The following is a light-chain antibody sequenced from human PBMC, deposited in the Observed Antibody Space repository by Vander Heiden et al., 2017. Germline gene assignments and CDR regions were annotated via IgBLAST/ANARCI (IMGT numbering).Light chain of an antibody. J-gene: IGLJ2*01. CDR3: CSYAGSDTWV. Sequence: QSALTQPRSVSGSPGQSVTISCTGTSSDVGASIYVSWYQQHPGKAPKLIIYDVSKWPSGVPDRFSGSKSGNTASLTISGLQTDDEGDYYCCSYAGSDTWVVGGGTKVTVL. CDR1: SSDVGASIY. V-gene: IGLV2-11*01. CDR2: DVS.